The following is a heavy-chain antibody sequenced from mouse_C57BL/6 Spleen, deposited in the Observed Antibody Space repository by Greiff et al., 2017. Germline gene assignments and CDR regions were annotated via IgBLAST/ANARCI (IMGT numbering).Heavy chain of an antibody. D-gene: IGHD2-4*01. CDR3: VIHVYYDYASYYAMDY. J-gene: IGHJ4*01. V-gene: IGHV10-1*01. CDR1: GFSFNPYA. Sequence: GGGLVQPKGSLKLSCSASGFSFNPYAMNWVRQAPGKGMEWVARIRSKSNNYATYYTDSVRDRFTISRDDSESMLYLQMNNLKTEVTTMYYCVIHVYYDYASYYAMDYWGQGTSVTVSS. CDR2: IRSKSNNYAT.